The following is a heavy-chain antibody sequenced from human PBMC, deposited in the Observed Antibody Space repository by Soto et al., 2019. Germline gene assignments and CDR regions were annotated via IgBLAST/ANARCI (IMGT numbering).Heavy chain of an antibody. J-gene: IGHJ5*02. CDR2: IYHSGTT. CDR3: ARGIGILIAAAGTEDWFDP. CDR1: GGSISSSNW. V-gene: IGHV4-4*02. D-gene: IGHD6-13*01. Sequence: PSETLSLTCAVSGGSISSSNWCSWVRQPPGKGLEWIGEIYHSGTTNYNPSLKSRVTISVDKSKNQFSLKLSSVTAADTAVYYCARGIGILIAAAGTEDWFDPWGQGTLVTLSS.